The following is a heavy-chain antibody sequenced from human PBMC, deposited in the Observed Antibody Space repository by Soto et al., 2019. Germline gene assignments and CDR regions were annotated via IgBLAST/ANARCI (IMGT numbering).Heavy chain of an antibody. CDR3: FIFAPNYYDSSGYSLGSDY. D-gene: IGHD3-22*01. CDR1: GFTFSSYA. Sequence: PGGSLRLSCTASGFTFSSYAMNWVRQAPGKGLEWVSAISGSGGSTYYADSVKGRFTISRDNSKNTLYLQMNSLRAEDTAVYYCFIFAPNYYDSSGYSLGSDYWGQGTLVTVSS. V-gene: IGHV3-23*01. CDR2: ISGSGGST. J-gene: IGHJ4*02.